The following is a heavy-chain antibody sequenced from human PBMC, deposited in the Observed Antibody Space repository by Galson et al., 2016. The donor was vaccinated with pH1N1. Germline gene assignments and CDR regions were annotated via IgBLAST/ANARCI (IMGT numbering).Heavy chain of an antibody. CDR3: TRDRAFGDYGGASDI. Sequence: SLRLSCAGSGFTFSRYWMHWVRQGPGKGLVWVSRINSDGSSRSHADSVEGRFTISRDNAKKTLYLQMNSLRAEDTGVYYCTRDRAFGDYGGASDIWGQGTMVTVSS. CDR1: GFTFSRYW. V-gene: IGHV3-74*01. J-gene: IGHJ3*02. D-gene: IGHD4-17*01. CDR2: INSDGSSR.